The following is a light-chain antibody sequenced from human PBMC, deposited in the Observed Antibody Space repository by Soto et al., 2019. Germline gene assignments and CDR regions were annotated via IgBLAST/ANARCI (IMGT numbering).Light chain of an antibody. Sequence: QSALTQPASVSGSPGQSITVSCTGTSSDVGGYNSVSWYQQHPGKTPKLIIYDVNYRPSGVSNRFSGSKSGSTASLTISGLQAEDEADYYCSAYTTSIALYVFGAGTKLTVL. J-gene: IGLJ1*01. CDR2: DVN. CDR1: SSDVGGYNS. V-gene: IGLV2-14*01. CDR3: SAYTTSIALYV.